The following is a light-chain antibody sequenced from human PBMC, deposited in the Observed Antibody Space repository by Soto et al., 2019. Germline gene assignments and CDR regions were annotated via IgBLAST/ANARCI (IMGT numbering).Light chain of an antibody. CDR1: QAISSG. CDR2: KAS. CDR3: QHYNSYSEA. V-gene: IGKV1-5*03. Sequence: DIQMTQSPSTLSGSVGDSGTIAWRASQAISSGLGWYQQKPGKAPKLLIYKASTLKSGVPSRFSGSGSGTEFTLTISSLQPDDFATYYCQHYNSYSEAFGQGTKVDIK. J-gene: IGKJ1*01.